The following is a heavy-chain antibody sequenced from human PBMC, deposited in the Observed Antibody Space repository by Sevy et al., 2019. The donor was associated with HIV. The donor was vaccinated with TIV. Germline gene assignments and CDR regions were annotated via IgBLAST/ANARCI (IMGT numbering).Heavy chain of an antibody. J-gene: IGHJ4*02. CDR2: IYLTGTT. CDR3: ARVLLRLGELSSMDS. D-gene: IGHD3-16*02. Sequence: SETLSLTCSVSGFSISSGYFWGWVRQPPGEGLEWIGSIYLTGTTYYNPSLKRRVTISVDTSKNQISLRLSSVTAADAAVYYCARVLLRLGELSSMDSWGQGTPVTVSS. V-gene: IGHV4-38-2*02. CDR1: GFSISSGYF.